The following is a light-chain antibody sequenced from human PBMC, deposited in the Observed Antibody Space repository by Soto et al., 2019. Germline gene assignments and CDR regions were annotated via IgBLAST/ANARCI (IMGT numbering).Light chain of an antibody. Sequence: EIVLTQSPGTLSLSPGERATLSCRASQSVSSSYLAWYQQKPGQAPRLLIYGASSRATGIPDRFSGSGSGTDFTLTISRLEPEDFAVYYCQLGTFGQGTKVAIK. CDR2: GAS. CDR3: QLGT. CDR1: QSVSSSY. V-gene: IGKV3-20*01. J-gene: IGKJ1*01.